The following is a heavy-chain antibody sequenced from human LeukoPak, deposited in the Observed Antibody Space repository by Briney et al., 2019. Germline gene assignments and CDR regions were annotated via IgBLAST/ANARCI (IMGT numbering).Heavy chain of an antibody. V-gene: IGHV3-15*01. CDR3: TTDPAGYDILTGFDY. J-gene: IGHJ4*02. D-gene: IGHD3-9*01. CDR2: IKSKTDGGTT. CDR1: GLTFSNAW. Sequence: GGSLRLSCAASGLTFSNAWMSWVRQAPGKGLEWVGRIKSKTDGGTTDYAAPVKGRFTIPRDDSKNTLYLQMNSLKTEDTAVYYCTTDPAGYDILTGFDYWGQGTLVTVSS.